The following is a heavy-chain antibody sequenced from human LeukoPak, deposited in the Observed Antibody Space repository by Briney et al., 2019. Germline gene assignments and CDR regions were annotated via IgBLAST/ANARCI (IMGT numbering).Heavy chain of an antibody. CDR3: ARGSTYYDFWSGYPTYYYYYMDV. V-gene: IGHV1-18*01. J-gene: IGHJ6*03. Sequence: ASVMVSCKASGYTFTSYGISWVRQASGQGLEWMGWISAYNGNTNYAQKLQGRVTMTTDTSTSTAYMELRSLRSDDTAVYYCARGSTYYDFWSGYPTYYYYYMDVWGKGTTVTVSS. CDR1: GYTFTSYG. D-gene: IGHD3-3*01. CDR2: ISAYNGNT.